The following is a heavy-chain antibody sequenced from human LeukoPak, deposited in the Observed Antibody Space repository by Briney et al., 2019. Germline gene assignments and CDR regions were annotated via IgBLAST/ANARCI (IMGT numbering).Heavy chain of an antibody. CDR1: GGSFSGYY. Sequence: PSETLSLTCAVYGGSFSGYYWSWIRQPPGKGLEWIGEINHSGSTNYNPSLKSRVTISVDTSKNQFSLKLSSVTAADTAVYYCARYVTIFVGGESNWGQGTLVTVSS. J-gene: IGHJ4*02. D-gene: IGHD3-9*01. V-gene: IGHV4-34*01. CDR2: INHSGST. CDR3: ARYVTIFVGGESN.